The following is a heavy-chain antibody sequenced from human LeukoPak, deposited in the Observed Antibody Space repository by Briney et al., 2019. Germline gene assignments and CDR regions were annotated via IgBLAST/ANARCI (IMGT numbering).Heavy chain of an antibody. CDR1: GYTFTGYY. Sequence: ASVKVSCKASGYTFTGYYMHWERQAPGQGLEWMGWINPNSGGTNYAQKFQGRVTMTRDTSISTAYMELTRLRSDDTAVYYCARLERRGPNYWGQGTLVTVSS. CDR3: ARLERRGPNY. J-gene: IGHJ4*02. CDR2: INPNSGGT. D-gene: IGHD1-1*01. V-gene: IGHV1-2*02.